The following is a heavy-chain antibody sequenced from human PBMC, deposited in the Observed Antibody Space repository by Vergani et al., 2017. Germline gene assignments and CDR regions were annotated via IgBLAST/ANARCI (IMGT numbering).Heavy chain of an antibody. J-gene: IGHJ4*02. V-gene: IGHV1-18*01. D-gene: IGHD2-2*01. CDR2: ISAYNGNT. Sequence: QVQLVQSGAEVKKPGASVKVSCKASGYTFTSYGISWVRQAPGQGLEWMGWISAYNGNTNYAQKFQGRVTMTRDTSISTAYMELSRLRSDDTAVYYCARAAIMPLPDYWGQGTLVTVSS. CDR1: GYTFTSYG. CDR3: ARAAIMPLPDY.